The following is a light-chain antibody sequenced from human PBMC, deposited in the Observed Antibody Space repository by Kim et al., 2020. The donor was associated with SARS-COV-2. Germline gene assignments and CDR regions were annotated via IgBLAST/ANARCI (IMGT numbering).Light chain of an antibody. CDR1: NIGSKS. CDR3: QVWDSSSDHVV. V-gene: IGLV3-21*04. J-gene: IGLJ2*01. Sequence: APGKPARITCGGNNIGSKSLHWYQQKPGQAPVLVIYYDSDRPSGIPERFSGSNSGNTATLTISRVEAGDEADYYCQVWDSSSDHVVFGGGTQLTVL. CDR2: YDS.